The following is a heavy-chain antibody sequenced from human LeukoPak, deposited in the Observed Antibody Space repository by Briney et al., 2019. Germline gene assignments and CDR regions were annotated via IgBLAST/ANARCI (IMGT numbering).Heavy chain of an antibody. Sequence: GGSLRLSCAASGFTFSDYYMSWIRQAPGKGLEWVANIKQDGSEKYYVDSVKGRFTISRDNAKNSLYLQMNSLRAEDTAVYYCARERTRRLDYWGQGTLVTVSS. J-gene: IGHJ4*02. CDR2: IKQDGSEK. D-gene: IGHD3-22*01. V-gene: IGHV3-7*03. CDR1: GFTFSDYY. CDR3: ARERTRRLDY.